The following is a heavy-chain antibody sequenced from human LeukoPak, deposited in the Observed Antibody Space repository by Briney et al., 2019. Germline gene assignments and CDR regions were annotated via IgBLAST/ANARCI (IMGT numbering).Heavy chain of an antibody. D-gene: IGHD3-10*01. Sequence: GGSLRLSCAASGITFNSYTMNWVRQAPGKGLEWVSSISSSSSYIYYAASVKGRFTISRDNAKNSLYLQMNRLRAEDTAVYYCARVDGGSGSYYYSPFDYWGQGTLVTVSS. CDR1: GITFNSYT. J-gene: IGHJ4*02. CDR2: ISSSSSYI. CDR3: ARVDGGSGSYYYSPFDY. V-gene: IGHV3-21*01.